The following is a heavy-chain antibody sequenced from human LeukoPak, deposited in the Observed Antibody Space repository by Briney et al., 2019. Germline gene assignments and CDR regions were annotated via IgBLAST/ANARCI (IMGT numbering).Heavy chain of an antibody. V-gene: IGHV3-7*03. D-gene: IGHD3-16*01. J-gene: IGHJ6*02. CDR1: GFTFSSYW. CDR3: ARGGGLDV. CDR2: ISHNGNVN. Sequence: GGSLRLSCAASGFTFSSYWMNWARQAPGKGLEWVASISHNGNVNYYVDSVKGRFTISRDNAKNSLYLQMSNLRAEDTAVYSCARGGGLDVWGQGATVTVSS.